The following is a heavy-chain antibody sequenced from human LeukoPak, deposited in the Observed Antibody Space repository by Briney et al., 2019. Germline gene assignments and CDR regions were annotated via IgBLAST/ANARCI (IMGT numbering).Heavy chain of an antibody. CDR2: INPNSGGT. CDR3: ARVDDYYDSSGYSDY. V-gene: IGHV1-2*06. CDR1: GYTLTELS. Sequence: ASVKVSCKVSGYTLTELSMHWVRQAPGQGLEWMGRINPNSGGTNYAQKFQGRVTMTRDTSISTAYMELSRLRSDDTAVYYCARVDDYYDSSGYSDYWGQGTLVTVSS. D-gene: IGHD3-22*01. J-gene: IGHJ4*02.